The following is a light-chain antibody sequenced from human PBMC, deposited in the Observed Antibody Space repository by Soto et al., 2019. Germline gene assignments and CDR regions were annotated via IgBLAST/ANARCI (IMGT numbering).Light chain of an antibody. Sequence: EIVLAQSPGTLSLSPGERATLSCRASQRVSNTYLAWYQQKPGQAPRLLIYGVSSRATGIPDRFSGSGSGTDFTLTISRLEPEDFAVYYCQQYSSSPVTVGGGTKVEIK. CDR1: QRVSNTY. J-gene: IGKJ4*01. CDR2: GVS. V-gene: IGKV3-20*01. CDR3: QQYSSSPVT.